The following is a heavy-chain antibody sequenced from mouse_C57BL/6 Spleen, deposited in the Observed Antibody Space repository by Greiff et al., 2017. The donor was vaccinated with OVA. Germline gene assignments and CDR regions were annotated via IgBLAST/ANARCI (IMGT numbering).Heavy chain of an antibody. V-gene: IGHV5-4*03. CDR3: ARGGGRYWYFDV. CDR1: GFTFSSYA. CDR2: ISDGGSYT. J-gene: IGHJ1*03. Sequence: EVKVEESGGGLVKPGGSLKLSCAASGFTFSSYAMSWVRQTPEKRLEWVATISDGGSYTYYPDNVKGRFTISRDNAKNNLYLQMSHLKSEDTAMYYCARGGGRYWYFDVWGTGTTVTVSS.